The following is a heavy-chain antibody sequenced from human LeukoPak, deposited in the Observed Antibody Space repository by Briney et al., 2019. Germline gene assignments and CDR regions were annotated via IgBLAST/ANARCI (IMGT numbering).Heavy chain of an antibody. CDR3: ARHRYSGSYYGEDAFDI. CDR2: IYYSGST. CDR1: GGSISSSSYY. J-gene: IGHJ3*02. D-gene: IGHD1-26*01. V-gene: IGHV4-39*01. Sequence: SSETLSLTCTVSGGSISSSSYYWGWIRQPPGKGLEWIGSIYYSGSTYYNPSLKSRVTISVDTSKNQFSLKLSSVTAADTAVYYCARHRYSGSYYGEDAFDIWGQGTMVTVSS.